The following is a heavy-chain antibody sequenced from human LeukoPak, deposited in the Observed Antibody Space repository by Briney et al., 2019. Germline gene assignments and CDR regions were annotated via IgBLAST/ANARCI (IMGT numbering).Heavy chain of an antibody. CDR3: ARGDDTDYYDSMAGENEAFDI. CDR1: GFTFSSYW. CDR2: INSDGSST. J-gene: IGHJ3*02. D-gene: IGHD3-22*01. V-gene: IGHV3-74*01. Sequence: GGSLRLSCAASGFTFSSYWMHWVRQAPGKGLVWVSRINSDGSSTSYADSVKGRFTISRDNAKNTLYLQMNSLRAEDTAVYYCARGDDTDYYDSMAGENEAFDIWGQGTMVTVSS.